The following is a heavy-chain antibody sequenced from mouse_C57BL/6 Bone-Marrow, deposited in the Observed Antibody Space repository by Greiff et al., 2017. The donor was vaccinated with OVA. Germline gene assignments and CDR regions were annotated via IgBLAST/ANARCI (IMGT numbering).Heavy chain of an antibody. CDR1: GFTFSSYG. J-gene: IGHJ4*01. CDR2: ISSGGSYT. V-gene: IGHV5-6*01. CDR3: ARRGYHGYYAMDY. Sequence: EVQLVESGGDLVKPGGSLKLSCAASGFTFSSYGMSWVRQTPDKRLEWVATISSGGSYTYYPDNVKGRFTISRDTATNTLYLHRSRLKSEDTAMYYGARRGYHGYYAMDYWGQGTSVTVSS. D-gene: IGHD2-2*01.